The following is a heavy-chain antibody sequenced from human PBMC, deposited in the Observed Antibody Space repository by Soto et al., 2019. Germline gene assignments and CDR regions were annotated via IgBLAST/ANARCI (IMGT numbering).Heavy chain of an antibody. CDR2: ISGSGDAT. CDR1: GFTFSHYA. V-gene: IGHV3-23*01. CDR3: AKENLVVVTSGDFDS. Sequence: EVQLLESGGGSVRPGESLRLSCAASGFTFSHYAITWVRQAPGKGLEWVSSISGSGDATYYADSVKGRFTISSDNPKNTLYLQMNSLRAEDTAVYYCAKENLVVVTSGDFDSWGQGALVTVSS. D-gene: IGHD2-21*02. J-gene: IGHJ4*02.